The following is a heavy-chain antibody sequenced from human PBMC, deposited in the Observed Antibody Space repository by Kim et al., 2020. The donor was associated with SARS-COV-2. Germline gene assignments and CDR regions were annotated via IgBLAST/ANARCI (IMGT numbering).Heavy chain of an antibody. CDR1: GYNFANYW. CDR3: AREDVSGTNNCDF. V-gene: IGHV5-51*01. CDR2: IYPDDSDI. J-gene: IGHJ4*02. Sequence: GESLKISCKGSGYNFANYWIGWVRQMPGKGLEWMGIIYPDDSDIRYGPSFQGQVTISADRSINTAYLQWRSLKAPDTAKYYCAREDVSGTNNCDFWGQGTLVTVSS. D-gene: IGHD3-10*01.